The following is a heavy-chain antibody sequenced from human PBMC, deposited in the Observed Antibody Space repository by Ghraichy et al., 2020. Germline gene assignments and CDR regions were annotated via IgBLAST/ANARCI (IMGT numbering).Heavy chain of an antibody. CDR2: ISGSGGST. CDR1: GFTFSSYA. V-gene: IGHV3-23*01. CDR3: AKAITAMVNDYYYGMDV. Sequence: GGSLRLSCAASGFTFSSYAMSWVRQAPGKGLEWVSAISGSGGSTYYADSVKGRFTISRDNSKNTLYLQMNSLRAEDTAVYYCAKAITAMVNDYYYGMDVWGQGTTVTVSS. J-gene: IGHJ6*02. D-gene: IGHD5-18*01.